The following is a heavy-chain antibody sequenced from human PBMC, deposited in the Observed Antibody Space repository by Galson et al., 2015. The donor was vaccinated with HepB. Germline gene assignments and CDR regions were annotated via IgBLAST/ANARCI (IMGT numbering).Heavy chain of an antibody. V-gene: IGHV1-3*01. Sequence: SVKVSCKASGYTFTSYAMHWVRQAPGQRLEWMGWINAGDGNTKYSQKFQGRVTITRDTSASTAYMELSSLRSEDTAVYYCASLAVAEDYYGMDVWGLGTTVTVSS. D-gene: IGHD6-19*01. CDR1: GYTFTSYA. J-gene: IGHJ6*02. CDR2: INAGDGNT. CDR3: ASLAVAEDYYGMDV.